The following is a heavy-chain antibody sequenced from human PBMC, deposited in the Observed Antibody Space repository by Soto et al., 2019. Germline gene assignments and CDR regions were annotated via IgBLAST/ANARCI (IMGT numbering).Heavy chain of an antibody. V-gene: IGHV1-18*01. CDR1: GYTFTSYG. CDR2: ISAYNGNT. D-gene: IGHD2-2*01. J-gene: IGHJ6*02. Sequence: QVQLVQSGAEVKKPGASVKVSCKASGYTFTSYGISWVRQAPGQGLEWMGWISAYNGNTNYAQKLQGRVTMTTDTSTSTAYMELRSLRSDDTAVYYCARDVPLYCSSTSCYRGRGDYYYYGMDVWGQGTTVTVSS. CDR3: ARDVPLYCSSTSCYRGRGDYYYYGMDV.